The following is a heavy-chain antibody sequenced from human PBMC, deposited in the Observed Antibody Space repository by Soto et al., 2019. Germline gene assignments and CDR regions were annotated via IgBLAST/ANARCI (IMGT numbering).Heavy chain of an antibody. D-gene: IGHD6-19*01. CDR3: AKPSGIAVAGTPRAEYFQH. V-gene: IGHV3-30*18. J-gene: IGHJ1*01. Sequence: HLGGSLRLSCAASGFTFSSYGMHWVRQAPGKGLEWVAVISYDGSNKYYADSVKGRFTISRDNSKNTLYLQMNSLRAEDTAVYYCAKPSGIAVAGTPRAEYFQHWGQGTLVTVSS. CDR1: GFTFSSYG. CDR2: ISYDGSNK.